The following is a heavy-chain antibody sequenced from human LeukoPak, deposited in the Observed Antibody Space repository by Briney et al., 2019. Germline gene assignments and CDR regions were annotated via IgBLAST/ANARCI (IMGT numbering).Heavy chain of an antibody. CDR2: ISAYNGNT. CDR3: ARGDIVGDYYYYYYMDV. D-gene: IGHD5-12*01. J-gene: IGHJ6*03. CDR1: GYTFTSYG. Sequence: ASVKVSCKASGYTFTSYGISWVRQAPGQGLEWMGWISAYNGNTNYAQKLQGRVTMTTDTSTSTAYMELRSLRSDDTAVYYCARGDIVGDYYYYYYMDVWGKGTTVTISS. V-gene: IGHV1-18*01.